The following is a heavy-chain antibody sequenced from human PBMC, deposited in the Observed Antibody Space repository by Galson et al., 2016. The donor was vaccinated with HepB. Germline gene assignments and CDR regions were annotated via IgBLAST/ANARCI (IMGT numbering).Heavy chain of an antibody. CDR3: ARGAVSGYDLGGY. V-gene: IGHV1-46*01. CDR2: INPSDGFT. J-gene: IGHJ4*02. D-gene: IGHD5-12*01. CDR1: GYTFSSYY. Sequence: SVKVSCKASGYTFSSYYMHWVRQAPGQGLEWMGIINPSDGFTSYAQKFQGRVTMTRDTSTSTVYMELSSLRSEDTAVYYCARGAVSGYDLGGYWGQGTLVTVSS.